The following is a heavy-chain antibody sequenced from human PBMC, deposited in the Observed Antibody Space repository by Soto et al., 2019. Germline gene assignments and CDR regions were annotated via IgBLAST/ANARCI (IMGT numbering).Heavy chain of an antibody. J-gene: IGHJ4*02. CDR1: CYTVTSFG. CDR2: ISAYNGNT. Sequence: ASVEVLCRAFCYTVTSFGISRLRQAPGQGLEWMGWISAYNGNTNYAQELQGRVTMTTDTSTSTAYMELRSLRSDDTAVYYCARARGSAYDYWGQGTLVTVSS. D-gene: IGHD3-16*01. CDR3: ARARGSAYDY. V-gene: IGHV1-18*01.